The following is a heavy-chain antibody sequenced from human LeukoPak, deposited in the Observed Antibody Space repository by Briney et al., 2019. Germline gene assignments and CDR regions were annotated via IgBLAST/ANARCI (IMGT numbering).Heavy chain of an antibody. CDR1: GGSISSYY. J-gene: IGHJ3*02. Sequence: SETLSLTCTVSGGSISSYYWSWIRQPPGKGLEWIGYIYYSGSTNYNPSLKSRVTISVDTSKNQFSLKLSSVTAADTAVYYCARVYSSRDAFNIWGQGAMVTVSS. V-gene: IGHV4-59*01. CDR3: ARVYSSRDAFNI. D-gene: IGHD6-13*01. CDR2: IYYSGST.